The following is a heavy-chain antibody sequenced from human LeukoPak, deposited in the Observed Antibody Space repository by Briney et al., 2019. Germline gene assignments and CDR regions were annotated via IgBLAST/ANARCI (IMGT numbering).Heavy chain of an antibody. CDR1: GYTFTSYA. V-gene: IGHV1-3*01. Sequence: GASVKVSCKASGYTFTSYAMHWVRQAPGQRLEWMGWINAGNGNTKYSQKFQGRVTITRDTSASTAYMELSSLRSEDTAVYYCARGMTVAGRSYYFDYWGQGTLVTVSS. CDR2: INAGNGNT. J-gene: IGHJ4*02. CDR3: ARGMTVAGRSYYFDY. D-gene: IGHD6-19*01.